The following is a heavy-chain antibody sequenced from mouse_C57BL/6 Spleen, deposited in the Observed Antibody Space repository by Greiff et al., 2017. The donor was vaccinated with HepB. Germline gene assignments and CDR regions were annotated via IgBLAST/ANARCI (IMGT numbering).Heavy chain of an antibody. V-gene: IGHV1-50*01. CDR1: GYTFTSYW. CDR2: IDPSDSYT. D-gene: IGHD1-1*01. J-gene: IGHJ2*01. Sequence: QVQLQQPGAELVKPGASVKLSCKASGYTFTSYWMQWVKQRPGQGLEWIGEIDPSDSYTNYNQKFKGKATLTVDTSSNTAYLQLSSLTSEDTAVYYCTTGTSFDYWGQGTTLTVSS. CDR3: TTGTSFDY.